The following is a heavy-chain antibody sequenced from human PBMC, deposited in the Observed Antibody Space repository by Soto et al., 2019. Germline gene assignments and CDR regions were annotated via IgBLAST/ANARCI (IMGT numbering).Heavy chain of an antibody. CDR2: IYSGGST. Sequence: GGSLRLSCAASGFTVSSNYMSWVRQAPGKGLEWVSVIYSGGSTYYADSVKGRFTISRHNSKNTLYLQMNSLRAEDTAVYYCARVTTFFYYYYMDVWGKGTTVTVSS. CDR1: GFTVSSNY. D-gene: IGHD3-22*01. V-gene: IGHV3-53*04. J-gene: IGHJ6*03. CDR3: ARVTTFFYYYYMDV.